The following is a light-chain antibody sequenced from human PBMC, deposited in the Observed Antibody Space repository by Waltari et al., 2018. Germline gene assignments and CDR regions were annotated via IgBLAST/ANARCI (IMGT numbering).Light chain of an antibody. CDR3: CSYAGSYTWV. Sequence: QSALTQPASVSGSPGQSITISCTGTSSDVGNYNLVSWYQQYPGKAPKVMIYGDNRRPSGGSYRVSGSKSGNTASLTISGVQAEDEADYYCCSYAGSYTWVFGGGTKLTVL. CDR1: SSDVGNYNL. J-gene: IGLJ3*02. CDR2: GDN. V-gene: IGLV2-23*01.